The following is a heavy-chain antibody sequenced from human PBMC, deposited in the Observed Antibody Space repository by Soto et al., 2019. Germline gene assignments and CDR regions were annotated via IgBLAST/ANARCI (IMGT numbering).Heavy chain of an antibody. CDR1: GGSISSNYW. J-gene: IGHJ4*02. D-gene: IGHD6-19*01. CDR3: ASYTSGWYHNY. V-gene: IGHV4-4*02. CDR2: IYHSGTT. Sequence: QVQLQESGPGLVKPSGTLSLTCAVSGGSISSNYWWSWVRQSPEKGLEWIGEIYHSGTTNYNPSLKSRVTISVDKSENQFSLELSSVTAADTAIYYCASYTSGWYHNYWGLGTLVTVSS.